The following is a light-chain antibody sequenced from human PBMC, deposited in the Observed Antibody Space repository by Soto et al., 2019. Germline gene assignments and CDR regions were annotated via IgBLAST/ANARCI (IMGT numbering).Light chain of an antibody. J-gene: IGLJ1*01. V-gene: IGLV2-14*01. CDR1: SSDVGAYNY. CDR2: DVS. Sequence: QSALTQPASVSGSPGQSITISCTGTSSDVGAYNYVSWYQQHPGKAPKLMIYDVSDRPSGVSNRFSGSKSGNTASLTISGFQAEDEADYYCSSYTSSSTRVFGSGTKLTVL. CDR3: SSYTSSSTRV.